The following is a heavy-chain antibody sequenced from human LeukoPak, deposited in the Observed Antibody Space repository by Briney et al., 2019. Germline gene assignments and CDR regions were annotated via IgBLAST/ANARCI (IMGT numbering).Heavy chain of an antibody. Sequence: GGSLRLSCAASGFTFSSYWMNWVRQVPGKGLEWVANINQDRSEKSYVDSVKGRFTISRDNAKNSLYLQMNSLRAEDTAVYYCARDHCSSSSCYTYYGMELWGQGTTVTVSS. CDR1: GFTFSSYW. D-gene: IGHD2-2*02. V-gene: IGHV3-7*01. CDR2: INQDRSEK. J-gene: IGHJ6*02. CDR3: ARDHCSSSSCYTYYGMEL.